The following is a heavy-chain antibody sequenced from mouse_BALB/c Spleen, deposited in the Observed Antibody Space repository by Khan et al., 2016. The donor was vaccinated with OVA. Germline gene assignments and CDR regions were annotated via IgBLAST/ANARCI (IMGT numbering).Heavy chain of an antibody. D-gene: IGHD2-1*01. J-gene: IGHJ2*01. Sequence: QTQLVQSGPELKKPGETVRISCKASGYTFTDYGVNWVKQAPGKGLMWMGWINTYTGEATYVDEFKGRFAFSLETSASTAHLQIYNLKNEDMATYCCARSRGNYLRDVWGQGTTLTVSS. CDR3: ARSRGNYLRDV. V-gene: IGHV9-1*02. CDR1: GYTFTDYG. CDR2: INTYTGEA.